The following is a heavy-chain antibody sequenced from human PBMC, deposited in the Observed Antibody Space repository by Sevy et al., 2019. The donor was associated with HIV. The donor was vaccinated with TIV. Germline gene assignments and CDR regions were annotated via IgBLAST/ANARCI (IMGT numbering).Heavy chain of an antibody. V-gene: IGHV3-23*01. CDR1: GFAFYDYS. J-gene: IGHJ4*02. CDR2: LSFGCGKI. CDR3: ARQAWTRPHNY. D-gene: IGHD1-1*01. Sequence: GGSLRLSCAASGFAFYDYSMSWIRQAPGKGLEWVATLSFGCGKIKYADSVQGRFTISRDNSKNSFYLQMDNLRVEDTPLYYCARQAWTRPHNYWGQGTRVTFSS.